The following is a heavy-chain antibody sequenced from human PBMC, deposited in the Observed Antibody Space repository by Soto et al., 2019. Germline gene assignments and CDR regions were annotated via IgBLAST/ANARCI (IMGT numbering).Heavy chain of an antibody. V-gene: IGHV3-48*02. J-gene: IGHJ3*01. Sequence: EVQLTESGGGLVQPGGSLRLSCTASGFTFSNYAMNWVRQAPGKGLEWVSYISSSSTTIYYADSVKGRFTISRDNAKNALYLQMTSLREEDTAMYYCASRGCNYDSGGQRVDVWGPGTKVTVSS. CDR2: ISSSSTTI. CDR1: GFTFSNYA. CDR3: ASRGCNYDSGGQRVDV. D-gene: IGHD3-22*01.